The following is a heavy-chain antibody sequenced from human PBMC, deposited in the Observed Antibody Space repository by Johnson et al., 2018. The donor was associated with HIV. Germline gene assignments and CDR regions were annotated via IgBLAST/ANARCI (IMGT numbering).Heavy chain of an antibody. CDR1: GFTFSSYG. J-gene: IGHJ3*02. CDR3: AKDSGKWSGVRFAFDI. Sequence: LVESGGGVVQPGGSLRLSCAASGFTFSSYGMHWVRQAPGKGLEWVAFIRYDGSNKYYADSVKGRFTISRDNSKNTLYLQMNSLRAEDTALYYCAKDSGKWSGVRFAFDIWGQGTMVTVSS. CDR2: IRYDGSNK. D-gene: IGHD3-10*01. V-gene: IGHV3-30*02.